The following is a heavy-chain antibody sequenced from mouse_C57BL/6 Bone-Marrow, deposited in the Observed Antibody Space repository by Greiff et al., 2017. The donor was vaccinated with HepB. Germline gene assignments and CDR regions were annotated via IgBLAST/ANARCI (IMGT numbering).Heavy chain of an antibody. CDR2: ISNGGGST. Sequence: EVKLVESGGGLVQPGGSLKLSCAASGFTFSDYYMYWVRQTPEKRLEWVAYISNGGGSTYYPDTVKGRFTISRDNAKNTLYLQMSRLKSEDTAMYYCARQGSNFYFDYWGQGTTLTVSS. J-gene: IGHJ2*01. V-gene: IGHV5-12*01. CDR1: GFTFSDYY. D-gene: IGHD4-1*01. CDR3: ARQGSNFYFDY.